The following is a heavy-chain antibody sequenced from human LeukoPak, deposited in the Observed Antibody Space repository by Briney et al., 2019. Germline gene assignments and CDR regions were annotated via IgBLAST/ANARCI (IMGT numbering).Heavy chain of an antibody. Sequence: RGSLRLSCAASGFTFSSYSMNSGRQAPGKGLEWVSSISSSSSYIYYADSVKGRFTISRDNAKNSLYLQMNSLRAEDTAVYYCARASGWELLYYFDYWGQGTLVTVSS. V-gene: IGHV3-21*01. D-gene: IGHD2-15*01. J-gene: IGHJ4*02. CDR1: GFTFSSYS. CDR3: ARASGWELLYYFDY. CDR2: ISSSSSYI.